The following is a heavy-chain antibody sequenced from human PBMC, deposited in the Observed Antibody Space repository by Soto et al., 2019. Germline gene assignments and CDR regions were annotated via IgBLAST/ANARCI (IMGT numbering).Heavy chain of an antibody. CDR1: GYTFTSYA. V-gene: IGHV1-3*01. J-gene: IGHJ2*01. D-gene: IGHD7-27*01. Sequence: ASVKVSCKASGYTFTSYAMHWVRQAPGQRLEWMGWINAGNGNTKYSQKFQGRVTITRDTSASTAYMELSSLRSEDTAVYYCAVIKTGAPRCWYFDLWGRGTLVTVSS. CDR3: AVIKTGAPRCWYFDL. CDR2: INAGNGNT.